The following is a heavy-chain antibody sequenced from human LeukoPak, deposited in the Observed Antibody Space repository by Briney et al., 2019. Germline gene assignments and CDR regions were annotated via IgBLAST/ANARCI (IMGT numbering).Heavy chain of an antibody. CDR1: GVSISSYY. V-gene: IGHV4-59*01. CDR3: ARVGDMVRGVTHNWFDP. J-gene: IGHJ5*02. CDR2: IYYSGST. D-gene: IGHD3-10*01. Sequence: SETLSLTCTVSGVSISSYYWSWIRQPPGKGLEWIGYIYYSGSTNYNPSLKSRVTISVDTSKNQFSLKLSSVTAADTAVYYCARVGDMVRGVTHNWFDPWGQGTLVTVSS.